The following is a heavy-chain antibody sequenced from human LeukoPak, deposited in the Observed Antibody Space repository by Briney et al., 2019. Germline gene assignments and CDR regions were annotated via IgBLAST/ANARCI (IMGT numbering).Heavy chain of an antibody. D-gene: IGHD3-10*01. Sequence: SETLSLTCTVSGGSINDASWNWIRKPPGQGLEWIGYIHHSGGTNYNPSLKSRVTISLDTSKNQFSLKLSSVTAADTAVYYCARVGTYYRSLDSWGQGTLVTVSS. CDR1: GGSINDAS. CDR3: ARVGTYYRSLDS. CDR2: IHHSGGT. V-gene: IGHV4-59*01. J-gene: IGHJ4*02.